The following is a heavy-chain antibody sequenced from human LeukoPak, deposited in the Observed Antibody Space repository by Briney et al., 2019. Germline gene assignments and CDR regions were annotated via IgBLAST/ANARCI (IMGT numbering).Heavy chain of an antibody. V-gene: IGHV3-21*06. CDR2: ISSSSSYI. D-gene: IGHD6-13*01. J-gene: IGHJ4*02. Sequence: GRSLRLSCAASGFTFSSYSMNWVRQAPGKGLEWVSSISSSSSYIYYADSVEGRFTVSRDNAKNSLYLQMNSLRAEDTAVYYCAKTRYSSSWLIDYWGQGTLVTVSS. CDR3: AKTRYSSSWLIDY. CDR1: GFTFSSYS.